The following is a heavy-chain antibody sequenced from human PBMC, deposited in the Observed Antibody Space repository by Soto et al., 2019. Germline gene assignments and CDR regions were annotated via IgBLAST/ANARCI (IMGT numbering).Heavy chain of an antibody. V-gene: IGHV3-23*01. CDR2: FSATSENT. CDR3: AKARDQQWVRLPFDY. J-gene: IGHJ4*02. CDR1: GFFFSSYT. Sequence: EVQLLESGGGLVQPGGSLRLSCVGSGFFFSSYTMTWVRHAPGKGLEWVSSFSATSENTYYADSVRGRFTISRDNSKNTLFLQMNSLTAADTAMYYCAKARDQQWVRLPFDYWGQGILVIVSS. D-gene: IGHD6-19*01.